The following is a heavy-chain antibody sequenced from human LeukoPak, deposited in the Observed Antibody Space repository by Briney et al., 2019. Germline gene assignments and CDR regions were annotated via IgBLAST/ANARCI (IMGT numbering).Heavy chain of an antibody. Sequence: GGSLRLSCAASGFTFSSYAMSWVRQAPGKGLEWVSGISWNSGRVAYMDSVKGRFTVSRDNAKNSLFLQMNSLRDEDTAFYYCAKALGRIVGATRDSFDYWGQGSMVTVSS. J-gene: IGHJ4*02. D-gene: IGHD1-26*01. CDR3: AKALGRIVGATRDSFDY. V-gene: IGHV3-9*01. CDR2: ISWNSGRV. CDR1: GFTFSSYA.